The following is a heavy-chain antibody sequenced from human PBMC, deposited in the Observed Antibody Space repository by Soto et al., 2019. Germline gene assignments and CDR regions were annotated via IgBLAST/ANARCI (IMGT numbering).Heavy chain of an antibody. D-gene: IGHD4-17*01. V-gene: IGHV4-31*03. CDR1: GGSISSGGYY. CDR3: ARDRKHYGDYPNWFDP. J-gene: IGHJ5*02. Sequence: QVQLQESGPGLVKPSQTLSLTCTVSGGSISSGGYYWSWIRQHPGKGLEWIGYIYYSGSTYYNPSLTSRVTISVDTSKTQFSLKLSSVTPADTAVYYCARDRKHYGDYPNWFDPWGQGTLVTLSS. CDR2: IYYSGST.